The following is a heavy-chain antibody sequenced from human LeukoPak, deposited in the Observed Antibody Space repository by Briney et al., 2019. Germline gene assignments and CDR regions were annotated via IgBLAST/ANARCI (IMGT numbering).Heavy chain of an antibody. D-gene: IGHD3-3*01. CDR3: ARLSGYRVSVTATEDWFDP. Sequence: GESLKISCKGSGYSFTSYWIGWVRQMPGKGLEWMGITYPGDSDTRYSPSFQGQVTISADKSISTAYLQWSSLKASDTAMYYCARLSGYRVSVTATEDWFDPWGQGTLVTVSS. CDR2: TYPGDSDT. J-gene: IGHJ5*02. V-gene: IGHV5-51*01. CDR1: GYSFTSYW.